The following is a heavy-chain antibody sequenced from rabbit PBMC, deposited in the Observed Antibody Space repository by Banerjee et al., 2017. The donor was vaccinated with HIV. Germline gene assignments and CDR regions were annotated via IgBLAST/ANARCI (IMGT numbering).Heavy chain of an antibody. CDR3: ARDYGGGSNL. Sequence: QEQLVESGGGLVQPEGSLTLTCTASGFSFSSSYWICWVRQAPGKGLEWIGCIYAGSGITYYANWAKGRFTISKTSSTTVTLQMTSLTAADTATYFCARDYGGGSNLWGPGTLVTVS. J-gene: IGHJ4*01. CDR2: IYAGSGIT. D-gene: IGHD2-1*01. V-gene: IGHV1S45*01. CDR1: GFSFSSSYW.